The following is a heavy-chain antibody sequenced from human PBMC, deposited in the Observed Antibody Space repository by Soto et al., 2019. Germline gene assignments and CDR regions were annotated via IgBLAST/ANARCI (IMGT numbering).Heavy chain of an antibody. CDR2: ISYDGNNK. CDR3: AGGYDWGDY. CDR1: GFTFRSYG. Sequence: QVQLVESGGGVVQPGRSLRLSCAASGFTFRSYGMLWVRQAPGEGLEWVALISYDGNNKYYTDSVKGRFTISRDNSKNTVYLQMNSLRAEDTAVYYCAGGYDWGDYWGQGTLVTVSS. J-gene: IGHJ4*02. D-gene: IGHD5-12*01. V-gene: IGHV3-30*03.